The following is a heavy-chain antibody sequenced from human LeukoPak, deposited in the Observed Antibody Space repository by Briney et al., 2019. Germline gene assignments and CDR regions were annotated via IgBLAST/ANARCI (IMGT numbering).Heavy chain of an antibody. D-gene: IGHD5-24*01. J-gene: IGHJ4*02. V-gene: IGHV3-30*03. CDR2: ISYDGSNK. Sequence: GGSLRLSCAASGFTFSSYSMNWVRQAPGKGLEWVAVISYDGSNKYYADSVKGRFTISRDNSNNTLYLQMNSLRAEDTAVYYCARGGKMATTNFDYWGQGTLVTVSS. CDR1: GFTFSSYS. CDR3: ARGGKMATTNFDY.